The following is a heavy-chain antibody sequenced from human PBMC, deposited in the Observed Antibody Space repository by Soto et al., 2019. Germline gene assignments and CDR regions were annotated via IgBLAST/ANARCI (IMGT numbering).Heavy chain of an antibody. J-gene: IGHJ5*02. CDR2: IWYDGSNK. CDR3: ARGADDILTGYYTENWFDL. Sequence: GESLKISCAASGFTFSSYGMHWVRQAPGKGLEWVAVIWYDGSNKYYADSVKGRFTISRDNSKNTLYLQMNSLRAEDTAVYYCARGADDILTGYYTENWFDLSRKGNLVIVS. D-gene: IGHD3-9*01. V-gene: IGHV3-33*01. CDR1: GFTFSSYG.